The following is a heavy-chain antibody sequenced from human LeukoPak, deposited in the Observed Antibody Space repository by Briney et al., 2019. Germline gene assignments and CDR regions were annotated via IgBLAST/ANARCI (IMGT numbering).Heavy chain of an antibody. CDR2: ISTTGGST. CDR1: GFTFSSYA. CDR3: AIMHRYYDGSGYWVQ. V-gene: IGHV3-23*01. Sequence: GGSLRLSCAASGFTFSSYAMSWVRQAPGKGLEWVSGISTTGGSTSYADSVKGRFTISRDNPRNTLYMQMNSLRAEDTAVYYCAIMHRYYDGSGYWVQWGQGTLVTVSS. J-gene: IGHJ4*02. D-gene: IGHD3-22*01.